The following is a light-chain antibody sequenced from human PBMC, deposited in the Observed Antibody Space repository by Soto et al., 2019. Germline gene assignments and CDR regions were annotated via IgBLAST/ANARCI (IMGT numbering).Light chain of an antibody. V-gene: IGLV6-57*01. CDR2: EDD. CDR1: SGSIASKD. CDR3: QSYDGRDVV. Sequence: NFMLTQPHSVSASPGKTVTISCTRSSGSIASKDVQWYQQRPGSSPNTVIYEDDQRPSGVPDRFSGSIDSSSNSASLTISGLKTEDEADYYCQSYDGRDVVVGGGTKLTVL. J-gene: IGLJ2*01.